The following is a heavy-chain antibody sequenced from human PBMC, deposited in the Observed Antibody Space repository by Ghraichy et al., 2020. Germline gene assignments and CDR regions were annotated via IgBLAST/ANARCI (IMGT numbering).Heavy chain of an antibody. Sequence: SQTLSLTCAISGDSVSSNSGAWNWIRQSPSRGLEWLGRKYYRSKWYNDYALSVKSRITINPDTSKNQFSLQLNSVTLEDTAVYYCARDSSVGDGRNPCFDFWGQGTLVTVSS. V-gene: IGHV6-1*01. J-gene: IGHJ4*02. CDR1: GDSVSSNSGA. D-gene: IGHD5-24*01. CDR2: KYYRSKWYN. CDR3: ARDSSVGDGRNPCFDF.